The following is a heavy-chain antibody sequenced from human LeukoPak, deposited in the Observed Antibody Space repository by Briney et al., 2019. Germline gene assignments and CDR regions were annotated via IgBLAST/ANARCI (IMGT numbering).Heavy chain of an antibody. Sequence: PGGSLRLSCAASGFTFSNYWMHWVRQPPGKGLMWVSRINGDGSSRSYAESVEGRFTISRDNSKNTLYLQMDSLRAEDTAVYYCARLGTAMGRQYYFDYWGQGTLVTVSS. D-gene: IGHD5-18*01. V-gene: IGHV3-74*01. CDR2: INGDGSSR. J-gene: IGHJ4*02. CDR3: ARLGTAMGRQYYFDY. CDR1: GFTFSNYW.